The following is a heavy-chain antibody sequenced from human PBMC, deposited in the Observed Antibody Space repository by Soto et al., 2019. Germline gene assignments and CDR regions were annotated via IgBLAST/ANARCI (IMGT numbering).Heavy chain of an antibody. J-gene: IGHJ6*02. Sequence: QVQLVQSGSELKKPGASVKVSCKASGYTFTSYAMNWVRQAPGQGLEWMGWINTNTGNPTYAQGFTGRFVFSLDTSVSTAYLQICSLKAEDTAVYYCARDTYYDILTGYHVPYYYYGMDVWGQGTTVTVSS. D-gene: IGHD3-9*01. CDR1: GYTFTSYA. CDR2: INTNTGNP. CDR3: ARDTYYDILTGYHVPYYYYGMDV. V-gene: IGHV7-4-1*01.